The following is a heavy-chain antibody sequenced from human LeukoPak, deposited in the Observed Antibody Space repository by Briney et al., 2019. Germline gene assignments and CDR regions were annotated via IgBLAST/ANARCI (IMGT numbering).Heavy chain of an antibody. CDR1: GFTFSSSG. V-gene: IGHV3-23*01. D-gene: IGHD3-10*01. CDR3: ARDLSGSYMSDY. Sequence: GGSLRLSCAASGFTFSSSGMSWVRQAPGKGLEWVSTISGSGSSTYYADSVKGRFTISRDNSKNTLYLQMNSLTDEDTAVYYCARDLSGSYMSDYWGQGTLVTVSS. J-gene: IGHJ4*02. CDR2: ISGSGSST.